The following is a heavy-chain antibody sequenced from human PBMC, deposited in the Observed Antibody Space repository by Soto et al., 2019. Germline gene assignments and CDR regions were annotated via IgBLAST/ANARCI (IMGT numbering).Heavy chain of an antibody. Sequence: EVQLVESGGGLVQPGGSLRLSCAASGFTVSSNYMSWVRQAPGKGLEWVSVIYSGGSTYSADSVKGRFTISRDNSKNTLYLQMNSLRAEDTAVYYCARVPSSSWYAHYYYGMDVWGQGTTVTVSS. CDR1: GFTVSSNY. J-gene: IGHJ6*02. CDR3: ARVPSSSWYAHYYYGMDV. D-gene: IGHD6-13*01. V-gene: IGHV3-66*01. CDR2: IYSGGST.